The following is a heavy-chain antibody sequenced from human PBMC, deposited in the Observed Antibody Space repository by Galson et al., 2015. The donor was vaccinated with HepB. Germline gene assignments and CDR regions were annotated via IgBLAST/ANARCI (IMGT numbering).Heavy chain of an antibody. J-gene: IGHJ4*02. CDR3: TTGPDSSQIDY. CDR2: IKSKTDGGTT. D-gene: IGHD4-11*01. Sequence: SLRLSCAASGFTFSNARMSWVRQAPGKGLEWVGRIKSKTDGGTTDYAAPVKGRFTISRDDSKNTLYLQMNSLKTEDTAVYYCTTGPDSSQIDYWGQGTLVTVSS. CDR1: GFTFSNAR. V-gene: IGHV3-15*01.